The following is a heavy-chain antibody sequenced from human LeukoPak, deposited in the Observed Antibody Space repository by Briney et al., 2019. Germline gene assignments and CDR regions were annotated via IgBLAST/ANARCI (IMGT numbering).Heavy chain of an antibody. CDR1: GFTFSSYA. CDR3: VRRGGYDNYYYYYYMDV. D-gene: IGHD5-12*01. V-gene: IGHV3-23*01. J-gene: IGHJ6*03. CDR2: ISGSGGST. Sequence: QSGGSLRLSCAASGFTFSSYAMSWVRQAPGKGLEWVSAISGSGGSTYYADSVKGRFTISRDNSKNTLYLQMNSLRAEDTAVYYCVRRGGYDNYYYYYYMDVWGKGTTVTVSS.